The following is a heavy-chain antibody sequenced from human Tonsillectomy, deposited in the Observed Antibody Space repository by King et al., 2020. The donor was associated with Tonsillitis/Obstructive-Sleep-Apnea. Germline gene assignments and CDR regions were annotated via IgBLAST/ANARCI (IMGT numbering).Heavy chain of an antibody. J-gene: IGHJ4*02. CDR3: AKRADYDFWSGASNFDY. V-gene: IGHV3-23*01. D-gene: IGHD3-3*01. CDR2: ISGSGDST. Sequence: VQLLESGGGLVQPGGSLRLSCAASGFPFTYCAMSWVRQAPGKGLELVSAISGSGDSTYYAESVKGRFTISRDTSKKTLYLQMTSLRAEDTAVYYCAKRADYDFWSGASNFDYWGQGILVTVSS. CDR1: GFPFTYCA.